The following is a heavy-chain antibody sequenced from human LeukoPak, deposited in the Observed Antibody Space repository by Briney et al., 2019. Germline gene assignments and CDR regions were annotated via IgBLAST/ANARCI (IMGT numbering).Heavy chain of an antibody. V-gene: IGHV3-48*01. J-gene: IGHJ6*03. CDR3: ARGPEFGVLYYMDV. CDR2: ISASSGTI. CDR1: GFTFRSYS. Sequence: GGSLRLSCAASGFTFRSYSMNWVRQAPGKGLEWVSYISASSGTIYYAASVKGRFTISRDNAKNSLYLQMNSLRVEDTAVYYCARGPEFGVLYYMDVWDKGTTVTVSS. D-gene: IGHD3-16*01.